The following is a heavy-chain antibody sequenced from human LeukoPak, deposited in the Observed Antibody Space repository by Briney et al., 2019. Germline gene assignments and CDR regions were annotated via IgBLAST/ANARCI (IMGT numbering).Heavy chain of an antibody. CDR3: AAAYDSSGYRDGFDP. J-gene: IGHJ5*02. CDR1: GYTFTDYY. CDR2: VDPEDGET. D-gene: IGHD3-22*01. Sequence: ASVKISCKVSGYTFTDYYMHWVPQAPGKGLEWMGLVDPEDGETIYAEKFQGRVTITADTSTDTAYMELSSLRSEDTAVYYCAAAYDSSGYRDGFDPWGQGTLVTVSS. V-gene: IGHV1-69-2*01.